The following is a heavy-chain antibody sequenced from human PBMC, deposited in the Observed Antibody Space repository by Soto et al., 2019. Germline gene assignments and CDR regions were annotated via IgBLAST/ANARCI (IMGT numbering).Heavy chain of an antibody. J-gene: IGHJ4*02. CDR2: MTSGGAYS. Sequence: GGSLRLSCAASGFTFGDYYMSWIRQSPGKGLEWVSYMTSGGAYSHYADSVKGLFTISRDKAKNSLYLQMNDLRAEDTAIYYCARCTQEASAVGLELTWGFDFWGQGTLVTVSS. CDR3: ARCTQEASAVGLELTWGFDF. V-gene: IGHV3-11*01. CDR1: GFTFGDYY. D-gene: IGHD2-8*01.